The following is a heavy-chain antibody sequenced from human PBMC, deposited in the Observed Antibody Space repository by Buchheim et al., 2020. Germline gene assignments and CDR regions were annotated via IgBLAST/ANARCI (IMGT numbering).Heavy chain of an antibody. CDR3: ARADSSSSGPVDY. J-gene: IGHJ4*02. V-gene: IGHV4-30-4*01. Sequence: QVQLQESGPGLVKPSQTLSLTCTVSGGSNSSGDYYWSWIRQPPGKGLEWIGYIYYSGSAYYNPSLKSRVTISVDTYKTQFPLKLSSVTAADTAMYYCARADSSSSGPVDYWGQGTL. CDR1: GGSNSSGDYY. CDR2: IYYSGSA. D-gene: IGHD6-6*01.